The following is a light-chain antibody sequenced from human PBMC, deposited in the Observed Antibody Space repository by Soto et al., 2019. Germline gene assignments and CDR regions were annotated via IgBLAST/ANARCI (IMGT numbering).Light chain of an antibody. Sequence: DIQMTQSPSTLSASVGDRVTITCRASQGISSWLAWYQQKPGKAPKLLIYDVSSLESVVPSRFSGSGSGTEFALPISSLQPDDFETYYCQRYNSYPYTFGQGTKLEIK. CDR2: DVS. V-gene: IGKV1-5*01. CDR1: QGISSW. J-gene: IGKJ2*01. CDR3: QRYNSYPYT.